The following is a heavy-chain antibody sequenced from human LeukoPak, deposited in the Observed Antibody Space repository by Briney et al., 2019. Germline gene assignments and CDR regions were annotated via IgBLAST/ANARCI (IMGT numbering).Heavy chain of an antibody. CDR1: GYTFTSYG. D-gene: IGHD1-14*01. Sequence: GASVTVSCKASGYTFTSYGISWVRQAPGQGLEWMGWISAYNGNTNYAQKLQGRVTMTTDTSTSTAYMELRSLRSDDTAVYYCARVTPYGGYNPDLSEYFDYCGQRTVVTVSS. CDR3: ARVTPYGGYNPDLSEYFDY. V-gene: IGHV1-18*01. J-gene: IGHJ4*02. CDR2: ISAYNGNT.